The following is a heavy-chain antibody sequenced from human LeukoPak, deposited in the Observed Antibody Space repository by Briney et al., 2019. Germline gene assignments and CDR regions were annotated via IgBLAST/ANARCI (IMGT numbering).Heavy chain of an antibody. Sequence: VKVSCKASGYTFTGYYIHWVRQAPGQGLEWMGRINPNSGGTNYAQKFQGRVTMTRDTSISTAYMELSRLRSDDTAVYYCARDWYFYDSSGYYFFDYWSQGTLVTVSS. CDR1: GYTFTGYY. J-gene: IGHJ4*02. D-gene: IGHD3-22*01. CDR2: INPNSGGT. V-gene: IGHV1-2*06. CDR3: ARDWYFYDSSGYYFFDY.